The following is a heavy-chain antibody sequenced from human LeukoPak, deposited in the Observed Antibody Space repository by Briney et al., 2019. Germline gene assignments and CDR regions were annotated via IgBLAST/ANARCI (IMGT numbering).Heavy chain of an antibody. Sequence: SETLSLTCTVSGGSISSGGYYWSWIRQHPGKGLEWIGYIYYSGSTYYNPSLKSRVTISVDTSKNQFSLKLSSVTAADTAVYYCAREGAAAGFGVGAFDIWGQGTMFTVSS. CDR1: GGSISSGGYY. J-gene: IGHJ3*02. CDR2: IYYSGST. D-gene: IGHD6-13*01. CDR3: AREGAAAGFGVGAFDI. V-gene: IGHV4-31*03.